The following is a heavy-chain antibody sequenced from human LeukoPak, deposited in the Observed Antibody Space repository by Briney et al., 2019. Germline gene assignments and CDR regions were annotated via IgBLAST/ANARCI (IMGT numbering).Heavy chain of an antibody. J-gene: IGHJ6*03. Sequence: ASVTVSCKASGYTFTSYGISWVRQAPGQGLEWMGWISAYNGNTIYAQKLQGRVTMATDTSTRPAYTELRRQRSDDTGVNYCARVSSSSSGPTYYYHYYYMDVWGKGTTVTVSS. V-gene: IGHV1-18*01. D-gene: IGHD6-6*01. CDR1: GYTFTSYG. CDR2: ISAYNGNT. CDR3: ARVSSSSSGPTYYYHYYYMDV.